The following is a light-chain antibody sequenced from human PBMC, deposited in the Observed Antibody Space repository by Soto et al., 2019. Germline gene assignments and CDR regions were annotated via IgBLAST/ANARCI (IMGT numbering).Light chain of an antibody. CDR3: SSYAGSNHYV. V-gene: IGLV2-8*01. Sequence: QSVLTQPPSASGSPGQSVTISCTGTSSDVGGYNFVSWYQQHPGKAPKLMIYEVSKRPSGVPDRFSGSKSDYTASLTVYGLQAEDEADYYCSSYAGSNHYVFGAGTK. CDR2: EVS. CDR1: SSDVGGYNF. J-gene: IGLJ1*01.